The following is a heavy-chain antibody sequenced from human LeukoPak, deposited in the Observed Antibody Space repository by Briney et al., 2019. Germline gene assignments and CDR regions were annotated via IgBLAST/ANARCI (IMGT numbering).Heavy chain of an antibody. Sequence: GGSLRLPCAASGFTVSSNYMSWVRQAPGKGLEGVSVIYSGGSTYYADSVKGRFTISRHNSKNTLYLQMNSLRAEDTAVYYCAREDRDDSSGYFWYDPWGQGTLVTVSS. V-gene: IGHV3-53*04. CDR1: GFTVSSNY. CDR3: AREDRDDSSGYFWYDP. D-gene: IGHD3-22*01. CDR2: IYSGGST. J-gene: IGHJ5*02.